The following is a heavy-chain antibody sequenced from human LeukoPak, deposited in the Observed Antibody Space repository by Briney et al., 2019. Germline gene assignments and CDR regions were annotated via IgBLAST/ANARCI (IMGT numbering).Heavy chain of an antibody. Sequence: PSGTLSLTCAVSGGSISSNNWWSWVRQPPGKGLEWIGEIYHSGSTNYNPSLKSRVTISIDTSRNQFSLNLRSVTAADTAVYYCARTAPPVRGVIIGVYYYYYGMDVWGQGTTVTVSS. CDR2: IYHSGST. D-gene: IGHD3-10*01. CDR3: ARTAPPVRGVIIGVYYYYYGMDV. CDR1: GGSISSNNW. J-gene: IGHJ6*02. V-gene: IGHV4-4*02.